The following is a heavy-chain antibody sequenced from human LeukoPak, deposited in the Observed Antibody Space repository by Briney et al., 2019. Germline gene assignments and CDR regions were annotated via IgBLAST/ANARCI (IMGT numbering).Heavy chain of an antibody. Sequence: QPGGSLRLSCAASGFTFSSYAMHWVRQAPGKGLEWVAAISYDGSNKYYADSVKGRFTISRDNAKNSLYLQMNSLRAEDTAVYYCARCGGDCYSGVDYWGQGTLVTVSS. CDR1: GFTFSSYA. CDR3: ARCGGDCYSGVDY. CDR2: ISYDGSNK. D-gene: IGHD2-21*02. J-gene: IGHJ4*02. V-gene: IGHV3-30*04.